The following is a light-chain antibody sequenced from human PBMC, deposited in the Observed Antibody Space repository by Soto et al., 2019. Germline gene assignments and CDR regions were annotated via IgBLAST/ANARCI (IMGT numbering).Light chain of an antibody. Sequence: DVQLTQSPSFLSASVGDRVTITCRASQGISNYLAWYQQKPGKAPNLLIYAASTLQSGVPSRFSGSGSGTAFTLTISSLQPEDFATYFCQELSSYQFTFGPGTKVDIK. V-gene: IGKV1-9*01. CDR2: AAS. CDR1: QGISNY. J-gene: IGKJ3*01. CDR3: QELSSYQFT.